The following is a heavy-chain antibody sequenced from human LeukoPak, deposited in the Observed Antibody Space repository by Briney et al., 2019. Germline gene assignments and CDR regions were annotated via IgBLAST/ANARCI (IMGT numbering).Heavy chain of an antibody. V-gene: IGHV1-18*01. D-gene: IGHD4-17*01. CDR3: ARIRIYGDCYFDY. CDR2: ISAYNGNT. Sequence: GASVKVSCKASGYTFTSYGISWVRQAPGQGLDWMGWISAYNGNTNYAQKLHGRVTMTTDTSTSTAYMELRSLRSDDTPVYYCARIRIYGDCYFDYWGQGTLVTVSS. CDR1: GYTFTSYG. J-gene: IGHJ4*02.